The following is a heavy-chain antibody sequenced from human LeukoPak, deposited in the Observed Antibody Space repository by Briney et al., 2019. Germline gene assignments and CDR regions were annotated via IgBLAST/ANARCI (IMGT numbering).Heavy chain of an antibody. CDR1: GYTFTSYG. CDR3: ARLGYCTGGVCPGFDY. J-gene: IGHJ4*02. Sequence: GASVKVSCKASGYTFTSYGISGVRQAPGQGLEWMGWISAYNGNTNYAQKLQGRVTMTTDTSTSTAYMELRSLRSDDTAVYYCARLGYCTGGVCPGFDYWGQGTLVTVSS. CDR2: ISAYNGNT. D-gene: IGHD2-8*02. V-gene: IGHV1-18*01.